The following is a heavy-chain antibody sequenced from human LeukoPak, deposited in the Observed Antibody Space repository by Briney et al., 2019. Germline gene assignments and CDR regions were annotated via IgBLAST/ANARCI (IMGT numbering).Heavy chain of an antibody. V-gene: IGHV4-34*01. CDR2: INHSGST. D-gene: IGHD4-17*01. CDR3: GSLSGIYGDSNWFDP. Sequence: PSETLSLTCAVDGGSFSGYYWSWIRQPPGKGLEWIGEINHSGSTNYNPSLKSRVTIAVDTSKNQYSLQLSSVTAADTAVYYCGSLSGIYGDSNWFDPWGQGTLVTVSS. CDR1: GGSFSGYY. J-gene: IGHJ5*02.